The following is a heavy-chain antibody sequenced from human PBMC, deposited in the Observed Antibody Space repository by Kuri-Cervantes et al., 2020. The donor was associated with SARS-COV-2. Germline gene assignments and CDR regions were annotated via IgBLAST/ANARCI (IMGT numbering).Heavy chain of an antibody. CDR3: ARSYDHYDYVWGSYRYTGRVGYFDY. V-gene: IGHV3-23*01. Sequence: GESLKISCAASGFTFSSYAMSWVRQAPGKGLEWVSAISGSGDNTYYADSVKGRLIISRDNSKNTLYLQMNSLRAEDTAAYYCARSYDHYDYVWGSYRYTGRVGYFDYWGQGTLVTDSS. D-gene: IGHD3-16*02. CDR1: GFTFSSYA. CDR2: ISGSGDNT. J-gene: IGHJ4*02.